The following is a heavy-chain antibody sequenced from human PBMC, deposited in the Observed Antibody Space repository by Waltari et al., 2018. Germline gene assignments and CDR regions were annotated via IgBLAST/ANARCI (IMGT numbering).Heavy chain of an antibody. D-gene: IGHD1-26*01. CDR2: VDPEEGEK. V-gene: IGHV1-69-2*01. J-gene: IGHJ5*02. CDR1: GYIFSDYF. Sequence: EVQLVQSGAEVKKPGATVKISCKASGYIFSDYFIHWVKQAPGKGLEWMGRVDPEEGEKTYEDTFQGRVSITADTSADTAYMELKSLRSDDTAVYYCATLREDRGSDYGEPMDPWGQGTLVTVSS. CDR3: ATLREDRGSDYGEPMDP.